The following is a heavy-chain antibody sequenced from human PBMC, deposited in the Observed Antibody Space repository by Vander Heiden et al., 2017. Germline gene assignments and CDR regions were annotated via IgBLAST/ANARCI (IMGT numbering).Heavy chain of an antibody. V-gene: IGHV3-30*18. D-gene: IGHD3-22*01. J-gene: IGHJ3*02. CDR2: ISYDGSNK. CDR3: AKLPHDGKRGYYFDDSFDI. Sequence: APGKGLEWVALISYDGSNKYYADLAKGRFTISRDNSKNTLYLLMNSLRAEDTAVYYCAKLPHDGKRGYYFDDSFDIWGQGTMVTVSS.